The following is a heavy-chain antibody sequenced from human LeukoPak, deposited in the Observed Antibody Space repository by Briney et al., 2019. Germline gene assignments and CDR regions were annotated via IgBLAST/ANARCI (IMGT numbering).Heavy chain of an antibody. D-gene: IGHD6-13*01. Sequence: PGGSLRLSCAASGFTFGSYGMHWVRQAPGKGLEWVAVISYDGSNKYYADSVKGRFTISRDNSKNTLYLQMNSLRAEDTAVYYCAKGHQFIIAEKYYFDYWGQGTLVTVSS. CDR3: AKGHQFIIAEKYYFDY. J-gene: IGHJ4*02. CDR1: GFTFGSYG. V-gene: IGHV3-30*18. CDR2: ISYDGSNK.